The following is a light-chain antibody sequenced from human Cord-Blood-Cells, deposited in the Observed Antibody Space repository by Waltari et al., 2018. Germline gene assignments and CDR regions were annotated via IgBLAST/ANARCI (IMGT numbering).Light chain of an antibody. CDR1: QSVSSN. V-gene: IGKV3-15*01. Sequence: EIVMTPSPATLSVPPGERATPSCRASQSVSSNLAWYQQKPGQAPRLLIYGASTRATGIPARFSGSGSGTEFTLTISSLQSEDFAVYYCQQYNNWPLTFGGGTKVEIK. CDR2: GAS. CDR3: QQYNNWPLT. J-gene: IGKJ4*01.